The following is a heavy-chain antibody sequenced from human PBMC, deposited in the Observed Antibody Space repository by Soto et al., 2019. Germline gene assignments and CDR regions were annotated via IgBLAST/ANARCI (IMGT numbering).Heavy chain of an antibody. CDR2: VFHTGTT. V-gene: IGHV4-4*02. J-gene: IGHJ5*02. CDR3: ARSAGWYAIHA. D-gene: IGHD6-19*01. Sequence: QVQLQESGPGLVKPSGTLSLTCAVSGDSVSSPYYWCWVRQPPGKGLEWIGEVFHTGTTSYNPSLSSRVTISMDKTINQFSIDLSSVTAADTAVYYCARSAGWYAIHAWGPGTLV. CDR1: GDSVSSPYY.